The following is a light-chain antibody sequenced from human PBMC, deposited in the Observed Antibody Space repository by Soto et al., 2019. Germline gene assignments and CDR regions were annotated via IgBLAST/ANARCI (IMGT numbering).Light chain of an antibody. V-gene: IGKV3-15*01. CDR2: GIS. Sequence: EIVMTQSPATLSVSPGEGATLSCRASQSLSINLAWYQQKPGQAPRLLIYGISNRVPGIPVRFSASGSGTEFTLTISSLQSEXVAXXXXXXXXXWPLTFGGGTKVQI. CDR1: QSLSIN. J-gene: IGKJ4*01. CDR3: XXXXXWPLT.